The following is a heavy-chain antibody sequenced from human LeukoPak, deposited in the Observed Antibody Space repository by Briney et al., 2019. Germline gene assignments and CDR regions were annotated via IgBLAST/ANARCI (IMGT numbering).Heavy chain of an antibody. CDR3: ARTEESGYNYGYFGYYYYMDV. CDR1: GGSISSYF. D-gene: IGHD5-18*01. CDR2: VHYSGST. J-gene: IGHJ6*03. Sequence: PSETLSLTCTVSGGSISSYFWSWIRQPPGKGLEWIGFVHYSGSTHYNPSLESRVARSVDTSKNQVSLKLTSVTAADTAVYYCARTEESGYNYGYFGYYYYMDVWGKGTTVTVSS. V-gene: IGHV4-59*01.